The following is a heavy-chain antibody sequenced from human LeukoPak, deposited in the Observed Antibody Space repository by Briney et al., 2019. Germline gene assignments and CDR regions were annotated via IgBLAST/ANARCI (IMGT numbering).Heavy chain of an antibody. CDR2: IIPIFGTA. V-gene: IGHV1-69*05. D-gene: IGHD6-19*01. CDR3: ARDLPNFSSGWTVEYFQH. J-gene: IGHJ1*01. CDR1: GGTFSSYA. Sequence: SVKFSCKASGGTFSSYAISWVRQAPGQGLEWMGGIIPIFGTANYAQKFQGRVTITTDESTSTAYMELSSLRSEDTAVYYCARDLPNFSSGWTVEYFQHWGQGTLVTVSS.